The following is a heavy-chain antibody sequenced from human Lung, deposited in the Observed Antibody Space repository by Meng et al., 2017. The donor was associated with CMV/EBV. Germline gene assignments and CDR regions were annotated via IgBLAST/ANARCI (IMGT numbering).Heavy chain of an antibody. CDR2: IPHRGSS. CDR3: LRRSGGSV. CDR1: GDSITNHNW. D-gene: IGHD3-10*01. J-gene: IGHJ1*01. V-gene: IGHV4-4*02. Sequence: QCRESVPVLLKPSETLSLTCAVSGDSITNHNWWAWVRQPPGKGLEWIGEIPHRGSSAYNPSLKSRVSMSIDKSKNQFSLKLTSVTAADTAVYHCLRRSGGSVWGQGTLVTVSS.